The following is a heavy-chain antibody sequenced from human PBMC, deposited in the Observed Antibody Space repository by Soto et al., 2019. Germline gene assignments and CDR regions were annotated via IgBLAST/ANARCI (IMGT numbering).Heavy chain of an antibody. V-gene: IGHV4-59*01. CDR3: ARGSTVTTTKRLNYYYYYYMDV. Sequence: SETLSLTCTVSGGSISSYYWSWIRQPPGKGLEWIGYIYYSGSTNYNPSLKSRVTISVDTSKNQFSLKLSSVTAADTAVYYCARGSTVTTTKRLNYYYYYYMDVWGKGTSVTVSS. CDR2: IYYSGST. J-gene: IGHJ6*03. D-gene: IGHD4-17*01. CDR1: GGSISSYY.